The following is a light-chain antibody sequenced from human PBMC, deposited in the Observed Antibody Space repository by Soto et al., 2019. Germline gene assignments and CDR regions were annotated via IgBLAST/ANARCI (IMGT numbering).Light chain of an antibody. V-gene: IGLV1-40*01. CDR3: QSYAISLSGSVI. CDR2: GNS. Sequence: QSVLTQPPSVSGAPGQRVTISCTGSSSNIGAGYDVQWYQQLPGAAPKLLIFGNSNRPSGVPDRFSGSRSGTSASLAITGLQAEDEADYFCQSYAISLSGSVIFGGGTQLTVL. CDR1: SSNIGAGYD. J-gene: IGLJ2*01.